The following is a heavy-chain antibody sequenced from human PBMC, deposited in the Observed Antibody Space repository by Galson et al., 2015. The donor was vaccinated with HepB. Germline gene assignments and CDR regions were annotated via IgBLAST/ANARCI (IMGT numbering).Heavy chain of an antibody. CDR2: IIPIFGTA. CDR1: GGTFSSYA. Sequence: SVKVSCKASGGTFSSYAISWVRQAPGQGLEWMGGIIPIFGTANYAQKFQGRVTITADESTSTAYMELSSLRSEDTAVYYCARDGKPGYCSDGSCSRDLDYWGQGTLVTVSS. J-gene: IGHJ4*02. V-gene: IGHV1-69*13. D-gene: IGHD2-15*01. CDR3: ARDGKPGYCSDGSCSRDLDY.